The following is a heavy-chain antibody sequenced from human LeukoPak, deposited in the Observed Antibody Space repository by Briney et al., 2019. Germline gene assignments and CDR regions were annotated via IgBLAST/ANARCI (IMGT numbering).Heavy chain of an antibody. CDR1: GYSFTSYW. J-gene: IGHJ4*02. V-gene: IGHV5-51*01. Sequence: GESLKISCKGSGYSFTSYWIGWVRQMPGKGLEWMGIIYPGDSDTRYSPSFQGQVTTSADKSISTAYLQWSSLKASDTAMYYCARRAGGYYDSSGYLPNWGQGTLVTVSS. CDR2: IYPGDSDT. D-gene: IGHD3-22*01. CDR3: ARRAGGYYDSSGYLPN.